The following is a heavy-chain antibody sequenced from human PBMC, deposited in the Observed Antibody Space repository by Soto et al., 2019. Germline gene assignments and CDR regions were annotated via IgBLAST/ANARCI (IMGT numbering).Heavy chain of an antibody. CDR2: IKEDGSEK. J-gene: IGHJ6*03. CDR3: ARVISFWDGYSYYYDMDV. D-gene: IGHD3-3*01. V-gene: IGHV3-7*01. Sequence: GGSLRLSCAASGFTFSSYWMTWVRQAPGKGLEWVANIKEDGSEKYYVDSMKGRFTISRDNAKNSLYLQMNSLRAEDTALYYCARVISFWDGYSYYYDMDVWGKGT. CDR1: GFTFSSYW.